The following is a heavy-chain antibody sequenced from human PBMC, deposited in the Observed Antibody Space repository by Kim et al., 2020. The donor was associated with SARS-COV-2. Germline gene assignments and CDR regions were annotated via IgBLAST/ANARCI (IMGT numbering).Heavy chain of an antibody. Sequence: GGSLRLSCAASGFTFSSYGMHWVRQAPGKGLEWVAVIWYDGSNKYYADSVKGRFTISRDNSKNTLYLQMNSLRAEDTAVYYCARVGWWSPHSYYYYYGMDVWGQGTTVTVSS. CDR1: GFTFSSYG. V-gene: IGHV3-33*01. CDR3: ARVGWWSPHSYYYYYGMDV. J-gene: IGHJ6*02. D-gene: IGHD2-15*01. CDR2: IWYDGSNK.